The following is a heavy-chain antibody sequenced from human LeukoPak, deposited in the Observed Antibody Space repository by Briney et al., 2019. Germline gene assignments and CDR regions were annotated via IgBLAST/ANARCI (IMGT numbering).Heavy chain of an antibody. CDR3: ARGGSNYYGSGSYRRNWFDP. V-gene: IGHV4-34*01. D-gene: IGHD3-10*01. CDR2: INHSGST. CDR1: GGSFSGYY. Sequence: SETLSLTCAVYGGSFSGYYWSWIRQPPGKGLEWIGEINHSGSTNYNPSLKSRVTMSVDTSKNQFSLKLSSVTAADTAVYYCARGGSNYYGSGSYRRNWFDPWGQGTLVTASS. J-gene: IGHJ5*02.